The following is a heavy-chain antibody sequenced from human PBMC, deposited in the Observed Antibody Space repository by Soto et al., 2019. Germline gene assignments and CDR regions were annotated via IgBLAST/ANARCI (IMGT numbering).Heavy chain of an antibody. V-gene: IGHV5-51*01. Sequence: PGESLKISCKDSGYSFTNYWIGWVRQMPGKGLEWLGIIYPGDSDTRYSPSFRGQVTISVDRSISTAYLQWSTLKASDTAMYYCARHSGSSSSPRGLIWGFWGQGTLVTVSS. J-gene: IGHJ4*02. CDR2: IYPGDSDT. CDR1: GYSFTNYW. D-gene: IGHD6-6*01. CDR3: ARHSGSSSSPRGLIWGF.